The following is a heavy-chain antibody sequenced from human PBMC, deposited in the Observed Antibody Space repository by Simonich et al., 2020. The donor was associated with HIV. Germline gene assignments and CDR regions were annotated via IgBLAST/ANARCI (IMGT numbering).Heavy chain of an antibody. CDR2: INHSGST. D-gene: IGHD5-12*01. Sequence: QVHLQQWGAGLLKPSETLSLTCAVYGGSFSGYYWTWIRQPPGKGLEWIGEINHSGSTDYNPSLKSRVTISVDTSKNQFSLKLSSVTAADTAVYYCARRTGYDLDYWGQVTLVTVSS. CDR3: ARRTGYDLDY. V-gene: IGHV4-34*01. CDR1: GGSFSGYY. J-gene: IGHJ4*02.